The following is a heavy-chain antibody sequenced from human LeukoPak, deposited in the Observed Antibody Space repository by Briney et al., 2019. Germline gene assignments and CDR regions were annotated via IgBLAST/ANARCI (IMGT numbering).Heavy chain of an antibody. CDR1: GGSISSGGYS. CDR2: IYHSGST. J-gene: IGHJ4*02. V-gene: IGHV4-30-2*01. Sequence: SQTLSLTCAVSGGSISSGGYSWSWIRQPPGKGLEWIGYIYHSGSTYYNPSLKSRVTISVDRSENQFSLKLSSVTAADTAVYYCARLVKAPYGDYFDYWGQGTLVTVSS. D-gene: IGHD4-17*01. CDR3: ARLVKAPYGDYFDY.